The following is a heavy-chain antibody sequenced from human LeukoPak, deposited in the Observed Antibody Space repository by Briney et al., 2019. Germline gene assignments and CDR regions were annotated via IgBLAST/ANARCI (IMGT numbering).Heavy chain of an antibody. CDR3: ARDNDLLRYFDWPLDY. D-gene: IGHD3-9*01. J-gene: IGHJ4*02. Sequence: GGSLRLSCAASGFTFSIYAMSWVRQAPGKGLEWVSAISGSGGTAYYADSVKGRFTISRDNAKNSLYLQMNSLRAEDTAVYYCARDNDLLRYFDWPLDYWGQGTLVTVSS. CDR1: GFTFSIYA. CDR2: ISGSGGTA. V-gene: IGHV3-23*01.